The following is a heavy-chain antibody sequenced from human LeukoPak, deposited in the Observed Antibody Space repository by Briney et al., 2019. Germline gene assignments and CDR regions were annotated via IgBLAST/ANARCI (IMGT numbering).Heavy chain of an antibody. CDR3: ARGRGGGGRFRTHAISDI. CDR2: INHSGST. D-gene: IGHD2-21*01. J-gene: IGHJ3*02. CDR1: GGSFSGYY. V-gene: IGHV4-34*01. Sequence: SETLSLTCAVYGGSFSGYYWSWIRQPPGKGLEWNGEINHSGSTNYNPSLKSRVTISVDTSKNQFSLKLSSVTAADTAVYYCARGRGGGGRFRTHAISDIWGQGTMVTVSS.